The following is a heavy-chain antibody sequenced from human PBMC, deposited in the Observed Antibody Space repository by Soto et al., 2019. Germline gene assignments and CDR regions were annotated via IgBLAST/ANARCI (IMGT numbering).Heavy chain of an antibody. CDR1: GGSFSGYY. V-gene: IGHV4-34*01. CDR3: ARGPILRFLALGPGMDV. D-gene: IGHD3-3*01. J-gene: IGHJ6*02. Sequence: SETLSLTCAVYGGSFSGYYWSWIRQPPGKGLEWIGEINHSGSTNYNPSLKSRVTISVDTSKNQFSLKLSSVTAAETAVYYCARGPILRFLALGPGMDVWGQGTTVTVSS. CDR2: INHSGST.